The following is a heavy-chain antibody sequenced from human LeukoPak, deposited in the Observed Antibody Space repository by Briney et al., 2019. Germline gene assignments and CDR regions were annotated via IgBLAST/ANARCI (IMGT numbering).Heavy chain of an antibody. CDR3: ARDFVRGVPYRYYYYYYMDV. CDR1: GFTVSSNS. CDR2: ICSGGNT. J-gene: IGHJ6*03. D-gene: IGHD3-10*01. Sequence: GGSLRLSCTVSGFTVSSNSWSWVRQAPGKGLEWVSFICSGGNTHYSDSVKGRFTISRDNSKNALYLQMNSLRAEDTAVYYCARDFVRGVPYRYYYYYYMDVWGKGTTVTVSS. V-gene: IGHV3-53*05.